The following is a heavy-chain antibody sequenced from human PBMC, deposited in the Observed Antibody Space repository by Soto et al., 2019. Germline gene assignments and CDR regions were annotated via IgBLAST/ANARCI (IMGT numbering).Heavy chain of an antibody. CDR2: ISGRGDST. Sequence: GGSLRLSCAASGFTFSSYAMSWVRQAPGKGLEWVSGISGRGDSTYYADSVKGRFTISSDNSKNTLYLQMNSLKAEDTAVYYCAKMVQWLDSFHIWGQGTMVTVSS. J-gene: IGHJ3*02. D-gene: IGHD6-19*01. CDR1: GFTFSSYA. V-gene: IGHV3-23*01. CDR3: AKMVQWLDSFHI.